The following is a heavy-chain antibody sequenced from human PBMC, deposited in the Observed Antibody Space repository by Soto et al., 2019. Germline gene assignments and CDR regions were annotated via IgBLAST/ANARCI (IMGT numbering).Heavy chain of an antibody. J-gene: IGHJ4*02. CDR2: IYYSGST. D-gene: IGHD6-19*01. V-gene: IGHV4-39*01. Sequence: SETLSLTCTVSGGSISSSSYYWGWIRQPPGKGLEWIGSIYYSGSTYYNPSLKSRVTISVDTSKNQFSLKLSSVTAADTAVYYCARRHSGWSRKRGLIFDYWGQGTLVTVSS. CDR3: ARRHSGWSRKRGLIFDY. CDR1: GGSISSSSYY.